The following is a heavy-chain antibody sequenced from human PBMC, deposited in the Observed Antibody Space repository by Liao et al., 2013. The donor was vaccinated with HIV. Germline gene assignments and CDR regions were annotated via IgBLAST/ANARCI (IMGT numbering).Heavy chain of an antibody. CDR3: ASGSGSGWYYFDN. CDR2: MYYTGTT. CDR1: GGSFSSYY. Sequence: QVQLQESGPGLVRPSETLSLTCTVSGGSFSSYYWSWIRQPPGKGLEWIAYMYYTGTTNYNPSLKSRVTISVDTSKNQFSLKLRSVTAADTAFYYCASGSGSGWYYFDNWGQGTLVTVSS. J-gene: IGHJ4*02. V-gene: IGHV4-59*01. D-gene: IGHD2-15*01.